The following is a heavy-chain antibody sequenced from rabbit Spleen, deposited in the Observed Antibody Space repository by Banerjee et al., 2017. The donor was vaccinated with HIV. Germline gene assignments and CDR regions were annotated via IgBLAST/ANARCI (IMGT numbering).Heavy chain of an antibody. CDR3: ARDLVAVIGWNFSL. CDR2: ISSRTAKT. J-gene: IGHJ3*01. CDR1: GFDFSSYG. D-gene: IGHD1-1*01. V-gene: IGHV1S45*01. Sequence: QQQLEESGGGLVKPEGSLTLTCTASGFDFSSYGVSWVRQAPGKGLEWIACISSRTAKTYYASWAKGRFTISKTSSTTVTLQMTSLTAADTATYFCARDLVAVIGWNFSLWGQGTLVTVS.